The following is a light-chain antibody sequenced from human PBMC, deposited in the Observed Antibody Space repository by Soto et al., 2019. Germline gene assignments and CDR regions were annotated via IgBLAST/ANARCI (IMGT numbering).Light chain of an antibody. J-gene: IGLJ1*01. CDR1: SGDVGAYDY. Sequence: QSALTQPPSASGSPGQSVTISCTGTSGDVGAYDYVSWYQQHPGKAPKLMIYEGSKRPSGVSNRFSGSKSGNTASLTISGLQAEDEADYYCCSYAGSSTFVFGTGTKVTVL. V-gene: IGLV2-23*03. CDR3: CSYAGSSTFV. CDR2: EGS.